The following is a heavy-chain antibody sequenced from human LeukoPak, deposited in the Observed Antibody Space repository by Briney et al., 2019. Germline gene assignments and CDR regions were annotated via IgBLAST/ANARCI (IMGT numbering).Heavy chain of an antibody. CDR1: GFTVSSNY. CDR3: ARGEIPTGDFDY. V-gene: IGHV3-66*01. Sequence: GGSQRLSCAASGFTVSSNYMSWVRQAPGKGLEWVSVIYSGGSTYYADSVKGRFTISRDNSKNTLYLQMNSLRAEDTAVYYCARGEIPTGDFDYWGQGTLVTVSS. J-gene: IGHJ4*02. D-gene: IGHD2-2*02. CDR2: IYSGGST.